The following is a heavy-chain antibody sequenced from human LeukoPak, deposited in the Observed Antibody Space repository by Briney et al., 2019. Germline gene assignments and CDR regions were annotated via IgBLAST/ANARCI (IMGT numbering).Heavy chain of an antibody. CDR2: ISNIGTT. CDR1: GASIRSYF. J-gene: IGHJ3*02. Sequence: SETLSLTCTVSGASIRSYFWTWVRQSPGKGLEWIGYISNIGTTNYNPSLKSRVTISGDTSKNQFSLKLSSVTAADTAMYHCTRDRSALDTWGQGTMVTVSS. V-gene: IGHV4-59*01. CDR3: TRDRSALDT.